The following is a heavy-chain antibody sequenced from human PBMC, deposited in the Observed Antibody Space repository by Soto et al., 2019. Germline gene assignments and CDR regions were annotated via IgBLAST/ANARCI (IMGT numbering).Heavy chain of an antibody. CDR1: GYTFTSDG. CDR3: ARYLMQYSYGCFQMDV. CDR2: INTDNGNT. D-gene: IGHD5-18*01. V-gene: IGHV1-18*04. Sequence: ASVKVSCKASGYTFTSDGISWVRQAPGQGLEWMGCINTDNGNTKYAQNFQGRVTMTRDRSTTTAYMKLRSLRSDDTAVYYCARYLMQYSYGCFQMDVWGQGTTVTVSS. J-gene: IGHJ6*02.